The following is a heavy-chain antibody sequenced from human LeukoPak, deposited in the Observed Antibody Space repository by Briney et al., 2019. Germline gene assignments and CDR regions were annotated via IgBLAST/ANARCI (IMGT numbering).Heavy chain of an antibody. CDR1: GFTFSSYA. CDR3: AKEMEGNYYYYYYMDV. V-gene: IGHV3-23*01. J-gene: IGHJ6*03. CDR2: ISPSGGDT. Sequence: PGGSLRLSCAASGFTFSSYAMTWVRQAPGEGLEWVSAISPSGGDTYYADSVQGRFSISRDDSKNTLYLQMNSLRAEDTAIYYCAKEMEGNYYYYYYMDVWGKGTTVTVSS. D-gene: IGHD4-23*01.